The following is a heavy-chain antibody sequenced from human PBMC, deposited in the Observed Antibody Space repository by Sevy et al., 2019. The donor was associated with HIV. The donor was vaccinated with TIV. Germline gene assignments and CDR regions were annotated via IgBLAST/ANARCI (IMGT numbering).Heavy chain of an antibody. Sequence: GGSLRLSCAATGFTFSNYAMHWVRQAPGKGMEWVAIIWSDGAYQYHGDSVKGRFTISIDNSKNPLYLQMNNVRVEDTAVYYCARGGDYYDNAAYYALDSWGQGTLVTVSS. CDR1: GFTFSNYA. CDR2: IWSDGAYQ. J-gene: IGHJ4*02. CDR3: ARGGDYYDNAAYYALDS. V-gene: IGHV3-33*01. D-gene: IGHD3-22*01.